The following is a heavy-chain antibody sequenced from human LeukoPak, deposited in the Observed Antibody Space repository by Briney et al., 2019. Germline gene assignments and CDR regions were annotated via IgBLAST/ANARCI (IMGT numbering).Heavy chain of an antibody. V-gene: IGHV3-23*01. J-gene: IGHJ4*02. CDR3: AKVQFNWGPIDY. CDR2: MDGSGDKT. Sequence: PGGSLRLSCAASGFTFSNFAIRWVRQVPGKGLEWVSSMDGSGDKTHYPDSLRGRFTVSRDNSKNTLYLQMNSLRVEDTATSFCAKVQFNWGPIDYWGQGTPVIVPS. CDR1: GFTFSNFA. D-gene: IGHD7-27*01.